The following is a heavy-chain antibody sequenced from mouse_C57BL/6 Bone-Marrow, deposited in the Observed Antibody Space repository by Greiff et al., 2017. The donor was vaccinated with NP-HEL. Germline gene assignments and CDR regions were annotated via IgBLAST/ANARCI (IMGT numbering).Heavy chain of an antibody. CDR3: ARYDYDSAWFAY. CDR2: IFPGSGST. V-gene: IGHV1-56*01. J-gene: IGHJ3*01. Sequence: QVQLQQSGPELVRPGASVKISCKAPGYTFTSHWMQWVRQRPGQGLEWIGEIFPGSGSTYYNETFKGKATLTVDTSSSTAYMQLSSLTSEDSAVYFCARYDYDSAWFAYWGQGTLVTVSA. D-gene: IGHD2-4*01. CDR1: GYTFTSHW.